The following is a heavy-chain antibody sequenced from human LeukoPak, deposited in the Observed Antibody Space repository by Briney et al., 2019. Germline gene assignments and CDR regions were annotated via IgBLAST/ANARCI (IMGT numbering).Heavy chain of an antibody. J-gene: IGHJ6*03. V-gene: IGHV4-39*07. CDR2: IYYSGST. D-gene: IGHD3-10*01. CDR3: ARVDESYYYGSGGGPYYMDA. Sequence: SETLSLTCTVSGGSISSSSYYWGWIRQPPGKGLEWIGSIYYSGSTYYNPSLKSRVTISVDTSKNQFSLKLSSVTAADTAVYYCARVDESYYYGSGGGPYYMDAWGKGTTVTVSS. CDR1: GGSISSSSYY.